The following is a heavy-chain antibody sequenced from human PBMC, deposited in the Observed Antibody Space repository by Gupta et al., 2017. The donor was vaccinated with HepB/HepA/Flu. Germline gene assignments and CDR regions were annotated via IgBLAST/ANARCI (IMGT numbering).Heavy chain of an antibody. J-gene: IGHJ4*02. Sequence: EVQLVESGGGLVQPGRSLRLSCAASGFTFDEYAMHWVRQVPGKGLEWVSGISWNSGRTGYADSVKGRFTISRDNAKKSLYLQMNSLRTEDTALYYCAKDTYIAVAGNGGFDFWGQGTLVTVSS. V-gene: IGHV3-9*01. D-gene: IGHD6-19*01. CDR1: GFTFDEYA. CDR3: AKDTYIAVAGNGGFDF. CDR2: ISWNSGRT.